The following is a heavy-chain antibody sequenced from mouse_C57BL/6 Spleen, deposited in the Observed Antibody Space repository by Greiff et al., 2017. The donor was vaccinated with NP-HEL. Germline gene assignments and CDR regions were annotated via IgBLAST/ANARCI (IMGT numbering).Heavy chain of an antibody. CDR3: TRRRGTGFDY. J-gene: IGHJ2*01. D-gene: IGHD4-1*01. Sequence: QVQLKESGAELVRPGASVTLSCKASGYTFTDYEMHWVKQTPVHGLEWIGAIDPETGGTAYNQKFKGKAILTADKSSSTAYMELRSLTSEDSAVYYCTRRRGTGFDYWGQGTTLTVSS. V-gene: IGHV1-15*01. CDR1: GYTFTDYE. CDR2: IDPETGGT.